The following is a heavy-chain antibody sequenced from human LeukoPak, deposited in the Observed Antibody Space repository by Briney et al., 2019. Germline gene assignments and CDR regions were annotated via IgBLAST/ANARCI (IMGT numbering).Heavy chain of an antibody. V-gene: IGHV4-61*02. CDR2: IYTSGST. CDR1: GYSISSGSYY. CDR3: ARGVDPLKTSYYYYYMDV. D-gene: IGHD2-21*01. Sequence: TLSLTCTVSGYSISSGSYYWSWIRQPAGKGLEWIGRIYTSGSTNYNPSLKSRVTISVDTSKNQFSLKLSSVTAADTAVYYCARGVDPLKTSYYYYYMDVWGKGTTVTISS. J-gene: IGHJ6*03.